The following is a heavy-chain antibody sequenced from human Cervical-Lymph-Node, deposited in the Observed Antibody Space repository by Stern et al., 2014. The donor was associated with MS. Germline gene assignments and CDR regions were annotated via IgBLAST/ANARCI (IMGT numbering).Heavy chain of an antibody. J-gene: IGHJ4*02. CDR3: ARPIGAADHAFDH. CDR2: INTNTGHP. Sequence: VQLLESGSELKKPGASVKISCKTTGYNFTRYAMNWVRQAPGQGLEWMGWINTNTGHPTSARGFTGRFVFSLDTSVSTAFLQISRLKTEDTAVYYCARPIGAADHAFDHWGQGTLVTVSS. D-gene: IGHD6-13*01. CDR1: GYNFTRYA. V-gene: IGHV7-4-1*02.